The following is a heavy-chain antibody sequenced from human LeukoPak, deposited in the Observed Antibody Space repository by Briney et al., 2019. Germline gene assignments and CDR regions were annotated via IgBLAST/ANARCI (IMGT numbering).Heavy chain of an antibody. CDR3: ARATYYYGMDV. V-gene: IGHV4-59*01. CDR1: GGSISSYY. Sequence: SETLSLTCTGSGGSISSYYWSWIRQPPGKGLEWIGYIYYSGSTNYNPSLKSRVTISVDTSKNQFSLKLSSVTAADTAVYYCARATYYYGMDVWGQGTTVTVSS. CDR2: IYYSGST. J-gene: IGHJ6*02.